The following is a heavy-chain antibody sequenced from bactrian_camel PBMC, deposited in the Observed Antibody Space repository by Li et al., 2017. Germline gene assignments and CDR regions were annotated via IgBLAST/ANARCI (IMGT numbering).Heavy chain of an antibody. D-gene: IGHD3*01. V-gene: IGHV3S1*01. CDR3: TKDRSYGTRNWVQST. J-gene: IGHJ4*01. CDR1: GYIYSRNC. Sequence: QVQLVESGGGSVQAGGSLRLSCAASGYIYSRNCMAWFRQAPGKEREEVARIFTVSGSTWYDDSVKGRFTMSQDNAKNTLYPQMNSLKPEDTAMYYCTKDRSYGTRNWVQSTRGQGTQVTVS. CDR2: IFTVSGST.